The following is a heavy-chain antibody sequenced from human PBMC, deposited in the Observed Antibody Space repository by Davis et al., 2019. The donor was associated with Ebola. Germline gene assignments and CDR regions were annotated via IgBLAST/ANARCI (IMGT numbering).Heavy chain of an antibody. CDR3: ANYCGGDCYPAPFDY. CDR1: GGSISSSN. V-gene: IGHV3-23*01. D-gene: IGHD2-21*01. Sequence: ETLSLTCAVSGGSISSSNWWSWVRQAPGKGLEWVSAISGSGGSTYYADSVKGRFTISRDNSKNTLYLQMNSLRAEDTAVYYCANYCGGDCYPAPFDYWGQGTLVTVSS. CDR2: ISGSGGST. J-gene: IGHJ4*02.